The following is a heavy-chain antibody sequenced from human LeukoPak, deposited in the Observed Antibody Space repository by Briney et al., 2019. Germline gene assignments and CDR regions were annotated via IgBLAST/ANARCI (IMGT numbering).Heavy chain of an antibody. CDR2: IWYDGSSK. J-gene: IGHJ4*02. Sequence: GGSLRLSCAASGFTFSSYGMHWVRQAPGKGLEWVAVIWYDGSSKYYADSVKGRFTISRDNSKNTLYLQMNSLRAEDTAVYYCARDLTEYSSSWYYFDYWGQGTLVTVSS. CDR1: GFTFSSYG. D-gene: IGHD6-13*01. V-gene: IGHV3-33*01. CDR3: ARDLTEYSSSWYYFDY.